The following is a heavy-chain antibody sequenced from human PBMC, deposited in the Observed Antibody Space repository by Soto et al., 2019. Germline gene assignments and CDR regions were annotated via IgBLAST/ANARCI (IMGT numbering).Heavy chain of an antibody. V-gene: IGHV3-23*01. CDR1: GFTFSSYA. Sequence: SLRLSCAASGFTFSSYAMSWVRQAPGKGLEWVAAISGSGGSTYYADSVKGRFTISRDNSKNTLYLQMNSLRAEDTAVYYCATEGGIGSYYVIYFDNWGQRTLVTVSS. CDR2: ISGSGGST. D-gene: IGHD1-26*01. CDR3: ATEGGIGSYYVIYFDN. J-gene: IGHJ4*02.